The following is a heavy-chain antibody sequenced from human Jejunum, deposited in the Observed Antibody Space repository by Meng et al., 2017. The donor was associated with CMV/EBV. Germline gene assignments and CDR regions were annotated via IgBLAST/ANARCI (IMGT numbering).Heavy chain of an antibody. J-gene: IGHJ6*02. CDR3: ARSLYQDTSGIKYGYYYQGMDV. CDR2: INPSGSIT. CDR1: Y. V-gene: IGHV1-46*01. Sequence: YINRVRQTPGQGIEWMEIINPSGSITKYAQKFHSRVTMTRDTSTGTVYMELTSLRSEDTAVYYCARSLYQDTSGIKYGYYYQGMDVWGQGTTVTVSS. D-gene: IGHD3-22*01.